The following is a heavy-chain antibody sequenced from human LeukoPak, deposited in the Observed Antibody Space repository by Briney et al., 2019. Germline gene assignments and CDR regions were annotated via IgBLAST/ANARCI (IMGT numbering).Heavy chain of an antibody. Sequence: PSETLSLXCTVSGGSISSGDYYWSWIRQPPGKGLEWIGYIYYSGSTYYNPSLKSRVTISVDTSKNQFSLKLSSVTAADTAVYYCARDKVGGYGPLDAFDIWGQGTMVTVSS. CDR3: ARDKVGGYGPLDAFDI. J-gene: IGHJ3*02. D-gene: IGHD5-12*01. CDR2: IYYSGST. V-gene: IGHV4-30-4*08. CDR1: GGSISSGDYY.